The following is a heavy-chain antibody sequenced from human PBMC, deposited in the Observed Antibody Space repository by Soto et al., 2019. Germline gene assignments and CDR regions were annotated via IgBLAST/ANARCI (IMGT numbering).Heavy chain of an antibody. Sequence: SETLSLTCTVSGGSISGYYWSWIRQPPGKGLEWFGYIYYSGSTNYNPSLKSRVTISVDTSKNQFSLKLTSVTAADTAVYYCARHDCSSTSCYPHFDSWGQGTLVTVSS. CDR2: IYYSGST. D-gene: IGHD2-2*01. J-gene: IGHJ4*02. CDR1: GGSISGYY. V-gene: IGHV4-59*08. CDR3: ARHDCSSTSCYPHFDS.